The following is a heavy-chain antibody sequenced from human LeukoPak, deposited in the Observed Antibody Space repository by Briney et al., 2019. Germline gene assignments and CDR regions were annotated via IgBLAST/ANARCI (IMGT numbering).Heavy chain of an antibody. CDR2: IKQDGSEK. V-gene: IGHV3-7*01. J-gene: IGHJ4*02. CDR3: AGDPYYDFWSGYHHFDY. CDR1: GFTFSSYW. D-gene: IGHD3-3*01. Sequence: GGPLRLSCAASGFTFSSYWMSWVRQAPGKGLEWVANIKQDGSEKYYVDSVKGRFTISRDNAKNSLYLQMNSLRAEDTAVYYCAGDPYYDFWSGYHHFDYWGQGTLVTVSS.